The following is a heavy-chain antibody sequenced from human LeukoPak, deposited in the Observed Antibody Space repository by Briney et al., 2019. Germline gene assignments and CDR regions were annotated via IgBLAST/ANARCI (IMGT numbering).Heavy chain of an antibody. CDR1: GYTLTELS. D-gene: IGHD6-19*01. J-gene: IGHJ3*02. CDR3: ATVMAVAGTARPLPRI. Sequence: ASVKVSCKVSGYTLTELSMHWVRQAPGKGLEWMGGFDPEDGETIYAQKFQGRVTMTEDTSTDTAYMELSSLRSEDTAVYYCATVMAVAGTARPLPRIWGQGTMVTVSP. V-gene: IGHV1-24*01. CDR2: FDPEDGET.